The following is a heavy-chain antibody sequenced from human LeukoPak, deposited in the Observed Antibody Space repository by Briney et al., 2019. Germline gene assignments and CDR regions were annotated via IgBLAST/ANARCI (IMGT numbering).Heavy chain of an antibody. V-gene: IGHV3-64D*06. CDR3: VKDPVPRFVVTAPGAL. J-gene: IGHJ4*02. Sequence: GGSLRLSCSASGFTFSSYAMHWVRQAPGKGLEYVSAISSNGGSTNYADSVKGRFTISRDNSKNTLYLQMSSLRAEDTAVYYCVKDPVPRFVVTAPGALWGQGTLVTVSS. CDR2: ISSNGGST. CDR1: GFTFSSYA. D-gene: IGHD2-21*02.